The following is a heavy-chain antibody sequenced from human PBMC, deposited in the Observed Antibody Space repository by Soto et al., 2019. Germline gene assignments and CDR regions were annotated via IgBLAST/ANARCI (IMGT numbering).Heavy chain of an antibody. Sequence: SETLSLTCTVSGGSISSYYWSWIRQPPGKGLEWIGYIYYSGSTNYNPSLKSRVTISVDTSKNQFSLKLSSVTAADTAVYYCARDSCSSTSCYDYWGQGTLVTVSS. CDR3: ARDSCSSTSCYDY. CDR2: IYYSGST. V-gene: IGHV4-59*01. CDR1: GGSISSYY. D-gene: IGHD2-2*01. J-gene: IGHJ4*02.